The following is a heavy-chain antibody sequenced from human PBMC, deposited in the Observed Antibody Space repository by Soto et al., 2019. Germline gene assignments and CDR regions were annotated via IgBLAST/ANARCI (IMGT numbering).Heavy chain of an antibody. Sequence: EVQLLESGGGLVQPGRSLRLSCAASGVTFSNYAMSWVRQAPGQGLDWVSAISGSGGTTSYADSVKGRFTISRDNSTHTLFLQMNSLRAEDAAVYYCAKFFVETGSNSGWPWSFHYWGQGTLVTVSS. V-gene: IGHV3-23*01. D-gene: IGHD6-25*01. CDR3: AKFFVETGSNSGWPWSFHY. J-gene: IGHJ4*02. CDR1: GVTFSNYA. CDR2: ISGSGGTT.